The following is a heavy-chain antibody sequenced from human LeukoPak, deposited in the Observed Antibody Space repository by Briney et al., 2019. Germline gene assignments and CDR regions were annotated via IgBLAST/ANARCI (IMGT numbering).Heavy chain of an antibody. Sequence: GGSLRLSCTASGFSFSDNFMGWLRQAPGKGLEWVSYINSGGDTIHYSVAVKGRFSISRDNSKRLLYLQMSRLRIDETALYYCARGGSGWTFNHWGQGTLVSVAS. CDR2: INSGGDTI. CDR3: ARGGSGWTFNH. CDR1: GFSFSDNF. D-gene: IGHD2/OR15-2a*01. J-gene: IGHJ4*02. V-gene: IGHV3-11*01.